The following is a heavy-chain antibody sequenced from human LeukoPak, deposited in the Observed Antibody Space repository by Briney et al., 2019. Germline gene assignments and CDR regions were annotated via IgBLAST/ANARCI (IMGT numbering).Heavy chain of an antibody. CDR3: AREQYSSSLDFDY. CDR2: ISYDGSNK. D-gene: IGHD6-13*01. V-gene: IGHV3-30-3*01. J-gene: IGHJ4*02. CDR1: GFTFSSYA. Sequence: GGSLRLSCAASGFTFSSYAMSWVRQAPGKGLEWVAVISYDGSNKYYADSVKGRFTISRDNYKNTLYLQMNSLRAEDTAVYYCAREQYSSSLDFDYWGQGTLVTVSS.